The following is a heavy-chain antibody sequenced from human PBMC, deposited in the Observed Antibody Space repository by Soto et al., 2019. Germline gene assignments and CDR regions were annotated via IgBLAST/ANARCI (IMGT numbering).Heavy chain of an antibody. J-gene: IGHJ6*03. CDR1: GFTFSNAW. CDR2: IKSKTDGGTT. V-gene: IGHV3-15*01. Sequence: PGGSLRLSCAASGFTFSNAWMSWVRQAPGKGLEWVGRIKSKTDGGTTDYAAPVKGRFTISRDDSKNTLYLQMNSLKTEDTAVYYCTTVPRGELRYFDWLLLRQRMSNYMDVWGKGTTVTVSS. CDR3: TTVPRGELRYFDWLLLRQRMSNYMDV. D-gene: IGHD3-9*01.